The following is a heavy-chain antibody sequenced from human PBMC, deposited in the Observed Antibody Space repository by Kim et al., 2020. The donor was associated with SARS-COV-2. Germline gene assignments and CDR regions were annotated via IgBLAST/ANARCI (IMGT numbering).Heavy chain of an antibody. CDR2: INPSGGST. CDR1: GYTFTSYY. CDR3: AREFQEDSGSYYIGHYYYYGTDV. Sequence: ASVKVSCKASGYTFTSYYMHWVRQAPGQGLEWMGIINPSGGSTSYAQKFQGRVTITRDTSTSTVYMELSSLRSEDTAVYYCAREFQEDSGSYYIGHYYYYGTDVWGQGTTVTVPS. V-gene: IGHV1-46*01. D-gene: IGHD3-10*01. J-gene: IGHJ6*02.